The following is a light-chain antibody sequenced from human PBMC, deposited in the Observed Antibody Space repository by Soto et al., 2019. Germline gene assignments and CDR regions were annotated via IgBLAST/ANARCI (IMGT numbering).Light chain of an antibody. CDR3: TSDTTSSTLVV. Sequence: SALTQPASVSGSPGQSITISCTGTSSDVGGYNYVSWYQQHPGKAPKLMIYEVSNRPSGVSNRFSGSKSGNTASLTISGLQVEDEADYYCTSDTTSSTLVVFGGGTKLTVL. CDR1: SSDVGGYNY. V-gene: IGLV2-14*01. J-gene: IGLJ2*01. CDR2: EVS.